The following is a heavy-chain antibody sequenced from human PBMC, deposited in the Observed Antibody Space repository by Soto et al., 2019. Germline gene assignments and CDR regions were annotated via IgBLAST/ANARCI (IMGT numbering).Heavy chain of an antibody. CDR3: AGVFYDFWSGYRYYFDY. V-gene: IGHV4-34*01. D-gene: IGHD3-3*01. CDR2: INHSGST. J-gene: IGHJ4*02. CDR1: CGSFSGYY. Sequence: SETLSLTCAVYCGSFSGYYWSWIRQPPGKGLEWIGEINHSGSTNYNPSLKSRVTISVDTSKNQFSLKLSSVTAADTAVYYCAGVFYDFWSGYRYYFDYWGQGTLVTVSS.